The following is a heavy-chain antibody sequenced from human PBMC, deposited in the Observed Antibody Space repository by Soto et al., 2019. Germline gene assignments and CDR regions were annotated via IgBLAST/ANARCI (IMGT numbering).Heavy chain of an antibody. Sequence: SCAASGFTFSSYGMHWVRQAPGKGLEWVAVISYDGSNKYYADSVKGRFTISRDNSKNTLYLQMNSLRAEDTAVYYCAKVDTAMYGMDVWGQGTTVTVSS. CDR2: ISYDGSNK. CDR3: AKVDTAMYGMDV. V-gene: IGHV3-30*18. J-gene: IGHJ6*02. CDR1: GFTFSSYG. D-gene: IGHD5-18*01.